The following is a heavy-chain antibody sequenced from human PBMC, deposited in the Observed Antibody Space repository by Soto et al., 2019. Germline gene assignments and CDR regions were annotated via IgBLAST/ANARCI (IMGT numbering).Heavy chain of an antibody. J-gene: IGHJ4*02. CDR1: GGSISSDY. Sequence: QVQLQESGPGLVKPSETLSLTCTVSGGSISSDYWSWIRQPPGKGLEWIGYVEYSGSTNYSPSLKARVTILVDTSTHHFSLTLSSVTAADTAVYYCARLGGYYQAGSYWCKGTLVTFSS. CDR3: ARLGGYYQAGSY. D-gene: IGHD3-22*01. V-gene: IGHV4-59*08. CDR2: VEYSGST.